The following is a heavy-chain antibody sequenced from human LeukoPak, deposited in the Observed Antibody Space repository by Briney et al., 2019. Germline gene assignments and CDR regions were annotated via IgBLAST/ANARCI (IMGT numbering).Heavy chain of an antibody. CDR1: GFTFDDYA. CDR2: ISWNSGSI. J-gene: IGHJ4*02. Sequence: GRSLRLSFAASGFTFDDYAMHWVRQAPGKGLEWVSGISWNSGSIGYADSVKGRFTISRDNAKNSLYLQMNSLRAEDTALYYCAKGAVGSGWPPYYFDYWGQGTLVTVSS. D-gene: IGHD6-19*01. V-gene: IGHV3-9*01. CDR3: AKGAVGSGWPPYYFDY.